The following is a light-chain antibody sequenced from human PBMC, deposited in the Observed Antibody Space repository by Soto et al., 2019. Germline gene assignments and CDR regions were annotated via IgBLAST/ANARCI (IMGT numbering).Light chain of an antibody. V-gene: IGKV1-27*01. CDR2: AAS. CDR1: QGISNS. CDR3: QKYFTAPET. Sequence: DIQMTQSPSSLSASVGDRVTITCRASQGISNSLAWYQQKPGKVPKLLIYAASTLQSGVPSRFSGSGSGTDFTLTINNLQSEDVATYYCQKYFTAPETFGQGTKVDIK. J-gene: IGKJ1*01.